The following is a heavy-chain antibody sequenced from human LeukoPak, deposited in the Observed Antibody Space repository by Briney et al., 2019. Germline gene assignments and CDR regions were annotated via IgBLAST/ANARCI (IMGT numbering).Heavy chain of an antibody. CDR2: IYHSGST. CDR3: ARDIRAAYWYFDL. V-gene: IGHV4-38-2*02. J-gene: IGHJ2*01. Sequence: SETLSLTRTVSGYSLSSGYYWGWIRQPPGKGLEWIGSIYHSGSTYYNPSLKSRVTISVDTSKNQFSLKLSSVTAADTAVYYCARDIRAAYWYFDLWGRGTLVTVSS. CDR1: GYSLSSGYY.